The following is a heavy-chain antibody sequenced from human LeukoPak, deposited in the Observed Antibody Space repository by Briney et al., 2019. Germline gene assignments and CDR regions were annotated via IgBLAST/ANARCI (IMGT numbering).Heavy chain of an antibody. CDR1: GYTFTGYY. Sequence: GASVKVSCKASGYTFTGYYMHWVRQAPGQGLEWMGWINPNSGGTNYAQKFQGRVTMTRDTPISTAYMELSSLRSEDTAVYYCARDLRLRYFDWLLSNDAFDIWGQGTMVTVSS. J-gene: IGHJ3*02. V-gene: IGHV1-2*02. CDR2: INPNSGGT. CDR3: ARDLRLRYFDWLLSNDAFDI. D-gene: IGHD3-9*01.